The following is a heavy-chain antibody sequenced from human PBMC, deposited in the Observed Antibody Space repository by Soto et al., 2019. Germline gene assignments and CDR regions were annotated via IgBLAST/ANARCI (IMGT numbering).Heavy chain of an antibody. J-gene: IGHJ1*01. Sequence: GASVKVSCKASGGTFSSYAISWVRQAPGQGLEWMGGIIPIFGTANYAQKFQGRVTITADESTSTAYMELSSLRSEDTAVYYCASDGTYYDSSEPKREEYFQHWGQGTLVTVSS. CDR1: GGTFSSYA. CDR3: ASDGTYYDSSEPKREEYFQH. V-gene: IGHV1-69*13. CDR2: IIPIFGTA. D-gene: IGHD3-22*01.